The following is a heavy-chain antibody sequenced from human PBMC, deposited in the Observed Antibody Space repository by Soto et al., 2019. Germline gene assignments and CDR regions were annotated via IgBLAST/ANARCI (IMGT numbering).Heavy chain of an antibody. CDR2: ISGSGGST. CDR3: ATSSTRVFDAGD. V-gene: IGHV3-23*01. J-gene: IGHJ4*02. CDR1: GFTFSSYA. Sequence: GGSLRLSCAASGFTFSSYAMSWVRQAPGKGLEWVSAISGSGGSTYYADSVKGRFTISRDNSKNTLYLQMNSLRAEDTAVYYCATSSTRVFDAGDWGQGTLVTVSS. D-gene: IGHD6-13*01.